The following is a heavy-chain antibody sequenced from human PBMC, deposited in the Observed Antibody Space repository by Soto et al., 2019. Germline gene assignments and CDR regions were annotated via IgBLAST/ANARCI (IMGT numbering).Heavy chain of an antibody. CDR2: IYNSGNT. J-gene: IGHJ5*02. D-gene: IGHD5-18*01. CDR3: ARIPVDTSMIYWLDP. V-gene: IGHV4-61*08. CDR1: GGSFSSGGFY. Sequence: SETLSLTCSISGGSFSSGGFYWGWIRQVPGRGLEWIGYIYNSGNTNYNPSLKSRVIISVDTSKNLFSLKLTSVTAADTAVYYCARIPVDTSMIYWLDPWGQGTLVTVSS.